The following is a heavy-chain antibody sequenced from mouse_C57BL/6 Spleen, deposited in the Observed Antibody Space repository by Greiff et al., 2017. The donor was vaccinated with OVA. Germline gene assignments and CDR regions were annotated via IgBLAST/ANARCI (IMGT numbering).Heavy chain of an antibody. J-gene: IGHJ1*03. CDR2: ISSGSSTI. CDR1: GFTFSDYG. Sequence: EVHLVESGGGLVKPGGSLKLSCAASGFTFSDYGMHWVRQAPEKGLEWVAYISSGSSTIYYADTVKGRFTISRDNAKNTLFLQMTSLRSEDTAMYYCALNLYWYFEVWGTGTTVTVSS. V-gene: IGHV5-17*01. CDR3: ALNLYWYFEV.